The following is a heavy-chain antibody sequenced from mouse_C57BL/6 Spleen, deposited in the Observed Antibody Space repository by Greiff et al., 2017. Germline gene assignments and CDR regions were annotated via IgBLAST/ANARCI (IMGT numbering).Heavy chain of an antibody. CDR1: GYTFTSYW. D-gene: IGHD3-1*01. J-gene: IGHJ4*01. Sequence: QVQLQQPGAELVMPGASVKLSCKASGYTFTSYWMHWVKQRPGQGLEWIGEIDPSDSYPNYNQKFKGKSTLTVDKSSSTAYMQLSSLTSEDSAVYYCARGATMDYWGQGTSVTVSS. CDR2: IDPSDSYP. V-gene: IGHV1-69*01. CDR3: ARGATMDY.